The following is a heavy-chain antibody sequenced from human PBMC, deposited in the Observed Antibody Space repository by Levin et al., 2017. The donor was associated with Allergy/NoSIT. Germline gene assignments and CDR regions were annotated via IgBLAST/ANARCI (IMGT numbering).Heavy chain of an antibody. Sequence: EASVKVSCKASGYTFTGYYMHWVRQAPGQGLEWMGRINPNSGGTNYAQKFQGRVTMTRDTSISTAYMELSRLRSDDTAVYYCARAVDRTGIPPKMTTWRQPRFDPWGQGTLVTVSS. D-gene: IGHD5-24*01. J-gene: IGHJ5*02. CDR2: INPNSGGT. CDR1: GYTFTGYY. CDR3: ARAVDRTGIPPKMTTWRQPRFDP. V-gene: IGHV1-2*06.